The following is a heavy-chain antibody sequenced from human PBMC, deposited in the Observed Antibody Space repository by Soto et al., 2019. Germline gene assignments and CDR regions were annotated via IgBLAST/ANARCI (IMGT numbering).Heavy chain of an antibody. V-gene: IGHV1-8*01. CDR2: MNPNSGNT. CDR3: ARGLPYCTSASCYNL. J-gene: IGHJ4*02. D-gene: IGHD2-8*01. Sequence: ASVKVSCKTSGYTFADFDINWVRQATGQGPEWMGWMNPNSGNTGYAQKFQGRVTMTRDTSISTAYMELSSLTSEDTAVYYCARGLPYCTSASCYNLWGQGTLVTVSS. CDR1: GYTFADFD.